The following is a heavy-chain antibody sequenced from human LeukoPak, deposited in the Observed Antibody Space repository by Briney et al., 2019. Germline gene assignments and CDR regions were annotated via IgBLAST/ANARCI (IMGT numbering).Heavy chain of an antibody. CDR3: ARVLSAYCGGDCYDDVFDI. V-gene: IGHV4-31*03. CDR1: GGSISSGGYY. J-gene: IGHJ3*02. D-gene: IGHD2-21*02. Sequence: PSQTLSLTCTVSGGSISSGGYYWSWIRQHPGKGLEWIRYIYYSGSTYYNPSLKSRVTKSVDTSKNQFSLKLSSVTAADTAVYYCARVLSAYCGGDCYDDVFDIWGQGAMVTVSS. CDR2: IYYSGST.